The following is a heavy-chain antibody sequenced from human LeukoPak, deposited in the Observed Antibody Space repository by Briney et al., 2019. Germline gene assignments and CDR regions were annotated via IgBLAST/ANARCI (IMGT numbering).Heavy chain of an antibody. V-gene: IGHV1-69*13. CDR2: IIPIFGTA. CDR1: GGTFSSYA. J-gene: IGHJ6*02. D-gene: IGHD6-19*01. CDR3: ARGIAVAFYYYYGMDV. Sequence: APVKVSCKASGGTFSSYAISWVRQAPGQGLEWMGGIIPIFGTANYAQKFQGRVTITADESTSTAYMELSSLRSDDTAVYYCARGIAVAFYYYYGMDVWGQGTTVTVSS.